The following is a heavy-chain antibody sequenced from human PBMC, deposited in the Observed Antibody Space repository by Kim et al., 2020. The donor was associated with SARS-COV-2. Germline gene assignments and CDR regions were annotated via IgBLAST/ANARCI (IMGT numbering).Heavy chain of an antibody. J-gene: IGHJ4*02. Sequence: GGSLRLSCAASGFTFSNAWMSWVRQAPGKGLEWVGRIKSKTDGGTTDYAAPVKGRFTISRDDSKNTLYLQMNSLKTEDTAVYYCTTTLITMVRQVVDYWGQGTLVTVSS. CDR1: GFTFSNAW. V-gene: IGHV3-15*01. CDR2: IKSKTDGGTT. CDR3: TTTLITMVRQVVDY. D-gene: IGHD3-10*01.